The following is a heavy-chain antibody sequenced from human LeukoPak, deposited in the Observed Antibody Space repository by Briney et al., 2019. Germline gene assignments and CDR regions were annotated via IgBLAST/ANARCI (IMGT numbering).Heavy chain of an antibody. Sequence: GGSLRLSCAASGFTFSDYYMSWIRQAPGKGLEWVSYISSSGSTIYYADSVKGRFTISRDNSRNTLYLQINSLRVEDTAVYYCARDPPRVRATVKGISYYFDYWGQGTLVTVSS. CDR2: ISSSGSTI. D-gene: IGHD4-11*01. V-gene: IGHV3-11*04. CDR1: GFTFSDYY. CDR3: ARDPPRVRATVKGISYYFDY. J-gene: IGHJ4*02.